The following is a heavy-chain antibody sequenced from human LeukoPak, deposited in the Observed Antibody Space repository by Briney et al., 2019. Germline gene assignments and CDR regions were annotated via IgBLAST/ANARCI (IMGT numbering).Heavy chain of an antibody. Sequence: GGSLRLSCAASGFTVSSNYMSWVRQAPGKGLEWVAVISYDGSNKYYADSVKGRFTISRDNSKNTLYLQMNSLRAEDTAVYYCARVYSNSPEYGMDVWGQGTTVTVSS. D-gene: IGHD2/OR15-2a*01. CDR2: ISYDGSNK. CDR3: ARVYSNSPEYGMDV. V-gene: IGHV3-30*03. J-gene: IGHJ6*02. CDR1: GFTVSSNY.